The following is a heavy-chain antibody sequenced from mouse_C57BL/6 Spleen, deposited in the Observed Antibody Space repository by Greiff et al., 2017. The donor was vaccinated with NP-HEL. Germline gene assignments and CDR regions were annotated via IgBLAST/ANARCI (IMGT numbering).Heavy chain of an antibody. CDR1: GYSITSGYY. CDR2: ISYDGSN. CDR3: ARASLHWYFDV. J-gene: IGHJ1*03. D-gene: IGHD6-1*01. V-gene: IGHV3-6*01. Sequence: ESGPGLVKPSQSLSLTCSVTGYSITSGYYWNWIRQFPGNKLEWMGYISYDGSNNYNPSLKNRISITRDTSKNQFFLKLNSVTTEDTATYYCARASLHWYFDVWGTGTTVTVSS.